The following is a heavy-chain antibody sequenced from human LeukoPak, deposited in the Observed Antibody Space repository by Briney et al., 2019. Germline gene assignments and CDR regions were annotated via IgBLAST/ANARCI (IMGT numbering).Heavy chain of an antibody. CDR3: ARDRAAGSDWLDP. D-gene: IGHD3-10*01. CDR1: GGSIGLYH. Sequence: PSETLSLTCTVSGGSIGLYHWTWIRRPPGKGLEWIGYVYYNGSTRYNLSLKSRVTISIDTSKNQFSLNLSSLTAADSAVYYCARDRAAGSDWLDPWGQGTLVTVSS. V-gene: IGHV4-59*01. CDR2: VYYNGST. J-gene: IGHJ5*02.